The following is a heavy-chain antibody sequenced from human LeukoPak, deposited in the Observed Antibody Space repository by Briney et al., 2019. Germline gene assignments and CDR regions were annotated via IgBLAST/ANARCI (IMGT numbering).Heavy chain of an antibody. D-gene: IGHD5-12*01. V-gene: IGHV4-34*01. CDR2: INHSGST. Sequence: PSETLSLTCTVYGGSFSGYYWSWIRQPPGKGLEWIGEINHSGSTNYNPSLKSRVTISVDTSKNQFSLKLSSATAADTAVYYCARKRGYSGYDTKNWFDPWGQGTLVTVSS. J-gene: IGHJ5*02. CDR3: ARKRGYSGYDTKNWFDP. CDR1: GGSFSGYY.